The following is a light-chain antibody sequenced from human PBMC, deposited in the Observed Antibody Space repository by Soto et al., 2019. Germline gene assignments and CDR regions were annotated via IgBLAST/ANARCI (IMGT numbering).Light chain of an antibody. CDR2: AVS. V-gene: IGKV3-15*01. CDR1: QSVYSN. Sequence: EIMMTQSPGTLSASPGERATLSCRASQSVYSNLAWYQQKPGQAPRLLIYAVSTRAIGIPASFSGGGSGTEFTLTISSLQSEDFAVYYCQQYNKWPLTFGQGTKVEIK. CDR3: QQYNKWPLT. J-gene: IGKJ1*01.